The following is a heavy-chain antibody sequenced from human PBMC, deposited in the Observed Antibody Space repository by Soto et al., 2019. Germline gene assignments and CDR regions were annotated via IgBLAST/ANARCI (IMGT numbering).Heavy chain of an antibody. V-gene: IGHV3-23*01. J-gene: IGHJ4*02. D-gene: IGHD5-18*01. CDR1: GFSFGNYA. CDR2: ISNSGGIT. Sequence: EVQLLESGGDLVQPGGSLRLSCVASGFSFGNYAMNWVRQDPGKGLQWVASISNSGGITYYADSVKGRFTISRDNSENTLFLPLNSLRVEDTAIYYCAKDWMGLGYFFEYWGQGTLVTVSA. CDR3: AKDWMGLGYFFEY.